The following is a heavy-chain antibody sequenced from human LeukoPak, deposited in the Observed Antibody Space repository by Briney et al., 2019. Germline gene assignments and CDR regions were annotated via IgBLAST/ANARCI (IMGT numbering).Heavy chain of an antibody. CDR2: IIPIFGTA. Sequence: SVKVSCRTSGGTFSSYAISWVRQAPGQGLEWMGGIIPIFGTANYAQKFQGRVTITADESTSTAYMELSSLRSEDTAVYYCARDQMVVATFTLDAFDIWGQGTMVTVSS. CDR3: ARDQMVVATFTLDAFDI. D-gene: IGHD5-24*01. J-gene: IGHJ3*02. CDR1: GGTFSSYA. V-gene: IGHV1-69*13.